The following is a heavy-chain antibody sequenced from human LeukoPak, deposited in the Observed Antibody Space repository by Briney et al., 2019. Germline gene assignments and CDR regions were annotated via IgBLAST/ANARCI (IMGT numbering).Heavy chain of an antibody. CDR3: ARVALGYCSSTSCRAAFDI. V-gene: IGHV4-61*01. J-gene: IGHJ3*02. CDR2: IYYSGST. D-gene: IGHD2-2*01. Sequence: PSETLSLTCTVSGGSISSNNYYWSWIRQPPGKGLEWIGYIYYSGSTNYNPSLKSRVTISVDTSKNQFSLKLSSVTAADTAVYYCARVALGYCSSTSCRAAFDIWGQGTMVTVSS. CDR1: GGSISSNNYY.